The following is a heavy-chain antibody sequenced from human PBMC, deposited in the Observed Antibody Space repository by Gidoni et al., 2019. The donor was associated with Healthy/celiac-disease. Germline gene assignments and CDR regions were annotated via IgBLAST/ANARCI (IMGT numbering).Heavy chain of an antibody. Sequence: QVQLQESGPGLVKPAETLSLTCTVSGGPISSYSWRWLRQPAGKGLQWIGRIYTSGSTNYYPALKSRVTMSVDTSKNQFSLKLSSVTAADKAVYYCARVTMYYYDSSGFELWGQGTLVTVAS. CDR3: ARVTMYYYDSSGFEL. D-gene: IGHD3-22*01. CDR2: IYTSGST. V-gene: IGHV4-4*07. J-gene: IGHJ4*02. CDR1: GGPISSYS.